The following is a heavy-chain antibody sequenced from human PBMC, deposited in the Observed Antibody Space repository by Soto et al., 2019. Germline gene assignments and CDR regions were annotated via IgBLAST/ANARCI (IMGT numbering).Heavy chain of an antibody. Sequence: QVQLQESGPGLVKPSETLSLTCTVSGGSISSHYWSWIRQPPGRGLEWIGFIYYSGITDSNPSLKSRVTISLDTSKNQVSLRLSSVTAADTAVYYCARPRGIAPAVWYFDLWGRGTLVTVSS. CDR1: GGSISSHY. D-gene: IGHD6-13*01. CDR2: IYYSGIT. J-gene: IGHJ2*01. V-gene: IGHV4-59*08. CDR3: ARPRGIAPAVWYFDL.